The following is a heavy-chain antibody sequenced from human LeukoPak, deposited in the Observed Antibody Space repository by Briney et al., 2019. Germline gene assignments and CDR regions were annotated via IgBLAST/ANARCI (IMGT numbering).Heavy chain of an antibody. J-gene: IGHJ5*02. V-gene: IGHV1-2*02. D-gene: IGHD3-22*01. CDR3: AVVGYDSSGYYYDWFDP. Sequence: ASHKVSCKASLATFSSYAISWVRQAPGQGLAGMGWINPNSGDTNYAQKFQGRVTMTRDTSISTAYMELSRLRSDDTAVYYCAVVGYDSSGYYYDWFDPWGQGTLVTVSS. CDR1: LATFSSYA. CDR2: INPNSGDT.